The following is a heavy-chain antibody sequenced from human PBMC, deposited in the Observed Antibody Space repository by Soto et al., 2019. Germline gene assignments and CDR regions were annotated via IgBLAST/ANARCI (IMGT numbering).Heavy chain of an antibody. CDR2: INPGDSET. V-gene: IGHV5-51*01. CDR3: ARHATDYDILSGYYFDY. CDR1: GYSFTSYW. D-gene: IGHD3-9*01. J-gene: IGHJ4*02. Sequence: PGESLKISCKGSGYSFTSYWIAWVRQMPGKGLEWMAIINPGDSETKYSPSFQGQVTISADKSINTAYLQWSSLKASDTAMYYCARHATDYDILSGYYFDYWGQGTQVTVSS.